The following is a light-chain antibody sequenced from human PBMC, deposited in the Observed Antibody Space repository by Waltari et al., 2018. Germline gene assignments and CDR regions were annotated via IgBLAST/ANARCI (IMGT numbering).Light chain of an antibody. CDR1: ALPKQY. J-gene: IGLJ2*01. CDR2: KDT. Sequence: SFELTQPPSVSVSPGETARITCSGDALPKQYAYWYRQKPGQAPVVLIYKDTGRPSGTPELFSRPTSGTTVTLTISGVQSEDEADYYCQSADQNCHLWIFGGGTKLTVL. V-gene: IGLV3-25*03. CDR3: QSADQNCHLWI.